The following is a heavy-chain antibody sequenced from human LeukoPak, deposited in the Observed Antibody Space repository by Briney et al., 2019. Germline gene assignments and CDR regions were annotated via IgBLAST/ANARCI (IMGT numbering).Heavy chain of an antibody. Sequence: GGSLRLSCAASGFTFDDYGMSWVRQAPGKGLVWVSRINSDGSSTSYADSVKGRFTISRDNAKNTLYLQMNSLRAEDTAVYYCARVSPPGIAAAGLIYYFDYWGQGTLVTVSS. CDR2: INSDGSST. D-gene: IGHD6-13*01. J-gene: IGHJ4*02. V-gene: IGHV3-74*01. CDR1: GFTFDDYG. CDR3: ARVSPPGIAAAGLIYYFDY.